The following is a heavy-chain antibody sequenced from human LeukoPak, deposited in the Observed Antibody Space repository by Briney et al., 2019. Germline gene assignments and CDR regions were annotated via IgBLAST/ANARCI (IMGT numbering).Heavy chain of an antibody. CDR2: INPNSGGT. Sequence: ASVKVSCKASGYTFTGYYMHWVRQAPGQGLEWMGWINPNSGGTNYAQKFQGRVTMTRDTSISTAYMELSRLRSDDTAVYYCASHSYYYDSSGYPYWGQGTLVTVSS. CDR3: ASHSYYYDSSGYPY. D-gene: IGHD3-22*01. V-gene: IGHV1-2*02. CDR1: GYTFTGYY. J-gene: IGHJ4*02.